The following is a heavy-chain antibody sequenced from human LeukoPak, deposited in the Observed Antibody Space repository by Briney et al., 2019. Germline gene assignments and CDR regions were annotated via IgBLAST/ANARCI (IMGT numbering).Heavy chain of an antibody. Sequence: SETLSLTCTVSGGSISSYYWSWIRQPPGKGLEWIGYIYYSGSTNYNPSLKSRVTISVDTSKNQFSLKLSSVTAADTAVYYCARARIAARGRLDYWGQGTLVTVSS. CDR3: ARARIAARGRLDY. V-gene: IGHV4-59*12. D-gene: IGHD6-6*01. J-gene: IGHJ4*02. CDR2: IYYSGST. CDR1: GGSISSYY.